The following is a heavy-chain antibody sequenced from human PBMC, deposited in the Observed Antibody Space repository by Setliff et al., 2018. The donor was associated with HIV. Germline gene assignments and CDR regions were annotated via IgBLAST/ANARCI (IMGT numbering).Heavy chain of an antibody. D-gene: IGHD3-3*01. CDR3: ARDRFTLTSSIFGF. J-gene: IGHJ4*01. Sequence: ASVKVSCKTSGYTFSNYPIHWLRQAPGQGPEWMGWVNTGKGDTKYSQRFQDRLTITSDSSASSVYMELSSLSSDDTAIYYCARDRFTLTSSIFGFWGHGTLVTVSS. CDR1: GYTFSNYP. V-gene: IGHV1-3*04. CDR2: VNTGKGDT.